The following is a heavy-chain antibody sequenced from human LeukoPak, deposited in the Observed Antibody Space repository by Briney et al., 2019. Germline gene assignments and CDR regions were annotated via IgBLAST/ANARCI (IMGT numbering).Heavy chain of an antibody. CDR1: GFTFSTYG. CDR2: IGGSGGDI. D-gene: IGHD3-10*01. CDR3: ARDMHDGSGSSSDFDY. J-gene: IGHJ4*02. V-gene: IGHV3-21*01. Sequence: GGSLRLSCAASGFTFSTYGMNWVRQAPGKGLEWVSIIGGSGGDIHYADSVKGRFTISRDNSKNTLYLQMNSLRAEDTAVYYCARDMHDGSGSSSDFDYWGQGTLVTVSS.